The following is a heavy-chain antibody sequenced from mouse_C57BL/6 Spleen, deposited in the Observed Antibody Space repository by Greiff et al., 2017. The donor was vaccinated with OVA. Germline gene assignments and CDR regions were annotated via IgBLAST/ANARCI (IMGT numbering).Heavy chain of an antibody. D-gene: IGHD2-3*01. Sequence: VQLQQPGAELVRPGTSVTLSCKASGYTFTSYWMHWVKQRPGQGLEWIGVIDPSDSYTNYNQKFKGKATLTVDTSSSTAYMQLSSLTSEDSAVYYCARKDGYSDYFDYWGQGTTLTVSS. J-gene: IGHJ2*01. CDR2: IDPSDSYT. CDR1: GYTFTSYW. CDR3: ARKDGYSDYFDY. V-gene: IGHV1-59*01.